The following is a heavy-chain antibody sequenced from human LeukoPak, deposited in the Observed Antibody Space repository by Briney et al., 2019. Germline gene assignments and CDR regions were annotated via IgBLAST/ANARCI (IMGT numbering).Heavy chain of an antibody. D-gene: IGHD3-16*02. CDR1: GFTFTIYT. Sequence: GGSLRLSCAASGFTFTIYTMSWVRQAPGKGLEWVSGISGSGGSIYYADSVKGRITISRDNSKNTVYLQMNTLRADGTAVYYCARGGGVIEFDYWGQGTLVTVSS. CDR2: ISGSGGSI. V-gene: IGHV3-23*01. J-gene: IGHJ4*02. CDR3: ARGGGVIEFDY.